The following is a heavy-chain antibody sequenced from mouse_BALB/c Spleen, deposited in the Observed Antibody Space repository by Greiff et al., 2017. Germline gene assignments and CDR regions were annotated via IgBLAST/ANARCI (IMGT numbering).Heavy chain of an antibody. Sequence: DVKLVESGGGLVQPGGSLKLSCAASGFTFSSYTMSWVRQTPEKRLEWVAYISNGGGSTYYPDTVKGRFTISRDNAKNTLYLQMSSLKSEDTAMYYCARHRDDYFDYWGQGTTLTVSS. J-gene: IGHJ2*01. CDR2: ISNGGGST. D-gene: IGHD2-3*01. V-gene: IGHV5-12-2*01. CDR1: GFTFSSYT. CDR3: ARHRDDYFDY.